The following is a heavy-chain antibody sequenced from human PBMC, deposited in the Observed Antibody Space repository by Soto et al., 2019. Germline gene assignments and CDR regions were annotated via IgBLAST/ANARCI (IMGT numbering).Heavy chain of an antibody. CDR3: ARGDVLLWFGGGNYYGMDV. D-gene: IGHD3-10*01. CDR2: ISGSGGST. CDR1: GFTFSSYA. J-gene: IGHJ6*02. V-gene: IGHV3-23*01. Sequence: EVQLLESGGGLVQPGGSLRLSCAASGFTFSSYAMSWVRQAPGKGLEWVSAISGSGGSTYYADSVKGRFTISRDNSKNTLYLQMNSLRAEDTAVYYCARGDVLLWFGGGNYYGMDVWGQGTTVTVSS.